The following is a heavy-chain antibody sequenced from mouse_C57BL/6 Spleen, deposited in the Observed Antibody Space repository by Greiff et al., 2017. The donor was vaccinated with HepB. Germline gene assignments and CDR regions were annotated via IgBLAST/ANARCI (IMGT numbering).Heavy chain of an antibody. J-gene: IGHJ4*01. Sequence: EVQLVESEGGLVQPGSSMKLSCTASGFTFSDYYMAWVRQVPEKGLEWVANINYDGSSTYYLDSLKSRFIISRDNAKNILYLQMSSLKSEDTATYYCARAPLLGAMDYWGQGTSVTVSS. CDR2: INYDGSST. CDR1: GFTFSDYY. D-gene: IGHD1-1*01. V-gene: IGHV5-16*01. CDR3: ARAPLLGAMDY.